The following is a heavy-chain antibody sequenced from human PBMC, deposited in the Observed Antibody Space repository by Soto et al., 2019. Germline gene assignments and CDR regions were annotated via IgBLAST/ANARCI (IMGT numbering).Heavy chain of an antibody. CDR2: IIPIFGTA. V-gene: IGHV1-69*06. D-gene: IGHD2-15*01. J-gene: IGHJ5*02. CDR3: ARDLVLPTTPLIYFDP. CDR1: GGTFSSYA. Sequence: ASVKVSCKASGGTFSSYAISWVRQAPGQGLEWMGGIIPIFGTANYAQKFQGRVTISGDTSAITAYMELSGLRSEDTAIYYCARDLVLPTTPLIYFDPWGQGTLVTVS.